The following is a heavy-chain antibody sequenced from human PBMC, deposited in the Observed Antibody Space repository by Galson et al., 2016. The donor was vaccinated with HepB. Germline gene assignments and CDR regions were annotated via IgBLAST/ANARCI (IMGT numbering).Heavy chain of an antibody. CDR1: GGSISSGGYY. V-gene: IGHV4-31*03. CDR2: IYYSGST. D-gene: IGHD3-22*01. CDR3: AREVVVITIWYFDL. J-gene: IGHJ2*01. Sequence: TLSLTCTVSGGSISSGGYYWSWIRQHPGKGLEWIGYIYYSGSTHYNPSLKSRVTISLDTSKNQFSLKLSSVTAADTAVYYCAREVVVITIWYFDLWGRGTLVTVSS.